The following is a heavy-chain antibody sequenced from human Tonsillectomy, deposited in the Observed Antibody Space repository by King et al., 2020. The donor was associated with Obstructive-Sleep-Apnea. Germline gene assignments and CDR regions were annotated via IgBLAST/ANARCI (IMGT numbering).Heavy chain of an antibody. V-gene: IGHV3-23*04. D-gene: IGHD3-10*01. Sequence: VQLVESGGDLVQPGGSLRLSCVASGFTFRSYAMSWVRQAPGKGLDWVSSITASGYSKYYVDSVKGRFTISRDNSRNTVFLQMNSLSAEDTALYFCAKVGYYASGSWYFDVWGRGTLVTVSS. J-gene: IGHJ2*01. CDR2: ITASGYSK. CDR3: AKVGYYASGSWYFDV. CDR1: GFTFRSYA.